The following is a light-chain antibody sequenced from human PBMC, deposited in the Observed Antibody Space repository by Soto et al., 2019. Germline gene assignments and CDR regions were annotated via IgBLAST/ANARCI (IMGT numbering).Light chain of an antibody. CDR3: MQALKTPRT. CDR1: QSLLHSNGYNY. J-gene: IGKJ1*01. V-gene: IGKV2-28*01. Sequence: DIVMTHSPLSLPVTPGEPASISCRSSQSLLHSNGYNYLDWYLQKPGQSPQLLIYLGSNRSSGVPDRFSGSGSGKDFTLKISRVEAEDVGVHYCMQALKTPRTFGQGIQVDIX. CDR2: LGS.